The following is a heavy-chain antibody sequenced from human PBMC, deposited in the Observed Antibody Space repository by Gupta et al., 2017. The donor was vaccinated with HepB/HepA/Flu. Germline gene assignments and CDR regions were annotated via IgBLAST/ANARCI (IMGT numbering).Heavy chain of an antibody. CDR3: TRGYGVFYYYGMDV. V-gene: IGHV3-49*04. J-gene: IGHJ6*02. Sequence: EVQLVDSGGGLIQPGRSLRLSCTTSGFSFGDDSMTWVRQAPGKGLALVGFIRSKAYGETTEYAAPVKGRFTISRDDSKNIAYLQMNSLKTEDTAVYYCTRGYGVFYYYGMDVWGQGTTVTVSS. D-gene: IGHD4-17*01. CDR1: GFSFGDDS. CDR2: IRSKAYGETT.